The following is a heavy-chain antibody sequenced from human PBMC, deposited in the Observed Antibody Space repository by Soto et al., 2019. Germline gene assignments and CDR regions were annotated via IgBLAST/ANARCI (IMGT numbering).Heavy chain of an antibody. CDR3: ARPTRQWLGLRYYYGMDV. Sequence: PSETLSLTCTVSGGSISSSSYYWGWIRQPPGKGLEWIGCIYYSGSTNYNPSLKGRLTISVDTSKNQFSLKLSSVTAADTAVYYCARPTRQWLGLRYYYGMDVWGQGTTVTVSS. D-gene: IGHD6-19*01. V-gene: IGHV4-39*01. J-gene: IGHJ6*02. CDR2: IYYSGST. CDR1: GGSISSSSYY.